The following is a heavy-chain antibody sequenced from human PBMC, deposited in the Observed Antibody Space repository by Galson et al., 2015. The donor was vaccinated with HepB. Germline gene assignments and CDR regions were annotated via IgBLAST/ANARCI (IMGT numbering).Heavy chain of an antibody. CDR2: INPNSGDT. V-gene: IGHV1-2*02. Sequence: SVKVSCKASGYTITSYCIHWVRQAPGQGLEWMAWINPNSGDTGYAQKFQGRVTMTRDTTINTVDMELRRLTFDDTAIYYCAREPVGAFCTSTTCPSYWYFDVWGRGSLVSASS. CDR3: AREPVGAFCTSTTCPSYWYFDV. CDR1: GYTITSYC. D-gene: IGHD2-8*01. J-gene: IGHJ2*01.